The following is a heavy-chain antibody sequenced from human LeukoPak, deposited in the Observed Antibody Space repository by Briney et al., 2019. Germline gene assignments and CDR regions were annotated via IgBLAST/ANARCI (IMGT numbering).Heavy chain of an antibody. CDR3: ARGYSSSWYID. D-gene: IGHD6-13*01. Sequence: SQTLSLTCAVSGGSISSGGYSWSWIRQPPGKGLEWIGYIYHSGSTYYNPSLKSRVTISVNRSKNQFSLKLSSVTAADTAVYYCARGYSSSWYIDWGQGTLVTVSS. CDR2: IYHSGST. J-gene: IGHJ4*02. CDR1: GGSISSGGYS. V-gene: IGHV4-30-2*01.